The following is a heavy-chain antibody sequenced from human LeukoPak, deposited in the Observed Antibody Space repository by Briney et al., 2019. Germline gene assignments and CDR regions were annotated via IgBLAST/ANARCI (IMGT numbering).Heavy chain of an antibody. J-gene: IGHJ4*02. CDR2: IIPLIGIR. V-gene: IGHV1-69*04. D-gene: IGHD6-19*01. CDR1: GGTFSDHA. CDR3: AIIGVGGVDPFDS. Sequence: SVKVSCKASGGTFSDHAVSWVRQAPGQGLEWMGRIIPLIGIRSYAQKFQDRVTISTDKSTNTAYMEVSTLRSEDTAVYYCAIIGVGGVDPFDSWGQRTLVTVSS.